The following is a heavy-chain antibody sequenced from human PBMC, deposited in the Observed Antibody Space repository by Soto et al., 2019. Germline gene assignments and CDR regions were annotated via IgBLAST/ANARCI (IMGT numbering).Heavy chain of an antibody. J-gene: IGHJ6*02. CDR3: ATQAVAGATGHGMDV. Sequence: QVQLVQSGAEVKKPGSSVKVSCKASGGTFNNYGISWVRQAPGQGLEWMGGLIPNSGSAKYTEFFRGRITITADTATSTAYMELSSLKSEDTAVYYCATQAVAGATGHGMDVWGQGTTVTVSS. CDR1: GGTFNNYG. CDR2: LIPNSGSA. D-gene: IGHD6-13*01. V-gene: IGHV1-69*06.